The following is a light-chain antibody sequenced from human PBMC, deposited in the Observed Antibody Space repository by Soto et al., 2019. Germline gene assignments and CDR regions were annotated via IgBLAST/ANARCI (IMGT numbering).Light chain of an antibody. CDR3: QQRSNWPGIT. CDR2: DAS. Sequence: EIVLTQSPATLSLSPGERATLSCRASQSVSRYLAWYQQKPGQAPRLLIYDASNSATGIPARFSGSGSGTDFTLTISSLEPEDFAVYYCQQRSNWPGITFGQGTRLEIK. CDR1: QSVSRY. J-gene: IGKJ5*01. V-gene: IGKV3-11*01.